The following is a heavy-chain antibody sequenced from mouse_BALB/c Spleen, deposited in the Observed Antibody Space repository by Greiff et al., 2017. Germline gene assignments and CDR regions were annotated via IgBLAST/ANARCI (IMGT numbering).Heavy chain of an antibody. CDR2: IYPGDGDT. CDR3: ARSYYYGSSQDYFDY. Sequence: QVQLQQSGPELVKPGASVKISCKASGYAFSSSWMNWVKQRPGQGLEWIGRIYPGDGDTNYNGKFKGKATLTADKSSSTAYMQLSSLTSVDSAVYFCARSYYYGSSQDYFDYWGQGTTLTVSS. CDR1: GYAFSSSW. V-gene: IGHV1-82*01. J-gene: IGHJ2*01. D-gene: IGHD1-1*01.